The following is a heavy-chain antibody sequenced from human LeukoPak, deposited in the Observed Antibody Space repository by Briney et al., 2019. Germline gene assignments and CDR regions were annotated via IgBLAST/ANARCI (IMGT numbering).Heavy chain of an antibody. Sequence: SETLSLTCTVSGGSISSSSYYWGWIRQPPGKGLEWIGSIYYSGGTYYNPSLKSRVTISVDTSKNQFSLKLSSVTAADTAVYYCARQTALYCSSTSCYTGWYFDLWGRGTLVTVSS. CDR3: ARQTALYCSSTSCYTGWYFDL. CDR1: GGSISSSSYY. J-gene: IGHJ2*01. V-gene: IGHV4-39*01. CDR2: IYYSGGT. D-gene: IGHD2-2*02.